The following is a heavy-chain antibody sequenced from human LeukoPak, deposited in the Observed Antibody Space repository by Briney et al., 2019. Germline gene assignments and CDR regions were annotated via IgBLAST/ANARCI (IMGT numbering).Heavy chain of an antibody. Sequence: SETLSLTCTVSGGSISSYYWSWIRQPPGKGLEWIGYIYYSGSTYYNPSLKSRVTISVDTSKTQFSLKLSSVTAADTAVYYCATHYGADDAFDIWGQGTMVTVSS. D-gene: IGHD4-17*01. V-gene: IGHV4-59*08. J-gene: IGHJ3*02. CDR3: ATHYGADDAFDI. CDR1: GGSISSYY. CDR2: IYYSGST.